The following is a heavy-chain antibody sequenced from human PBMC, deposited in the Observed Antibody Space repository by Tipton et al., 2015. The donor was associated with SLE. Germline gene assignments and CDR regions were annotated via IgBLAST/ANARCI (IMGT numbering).Heavy chain of an antibody. CDR2: IYFSGTT. D-gene: IGHD5-18*01. CDR3: ARLHGYSYGLNWLDP. CDR1: GGSISSYY. V-gene: IGHV4-59*12. J-gene: IGHJ5*02. Sequence: TLSLTCTVSGGSISSYYWSWIRQPPGKGLEWIGYIYFSGTTNYNPSLKSRVTISVDTSKNQFSLRLTSVMAADTAVYYCARLHGYSYGLNWLDPWGQGTLISVSS.